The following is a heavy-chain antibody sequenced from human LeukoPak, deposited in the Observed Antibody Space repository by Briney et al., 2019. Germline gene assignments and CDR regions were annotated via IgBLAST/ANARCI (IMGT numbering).Heavy chain of an antibody. Sequence: PSQTLSLTCTVSGGSIGSGSYYWSWIRQPAGKGLEWIGRIYTSGSTNYNPSLKSRVTISVDTSKNQFSLHLNSVTPDDTALYYCARGGLVRGSLNSLTGFDFWGQGTMVTVSS. J-gene: IGHJ3*01. CDR1: GGSIGSGSYY. D-gene: IGHD3-10*01. CDR2: IYTSGST. V-gene: IGHV4-61*02. CDR3: ARGGLVRGSLNSLTGFDF.